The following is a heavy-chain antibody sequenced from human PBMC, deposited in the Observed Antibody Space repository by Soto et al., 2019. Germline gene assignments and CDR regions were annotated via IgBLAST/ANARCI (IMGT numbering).Heavy chain of an antibody. CDR2: MNPNSGNT. CDR3: ARPRCHFSSTSCYLEGQLD. D-gene: IGHD2-2*01. J-gene: IGHJ4*02. CDR1: GYTFTSYD. Sequence: ASVKVSCKASGYTFTSYDINWVRQATGQGLEWMGWMNPNSGNTGYAQKFQGRVTMTRNTSISTAYMELSSLRSEDTAVYYCARPRCHFSSTSCYLEGQLDWGQGTLVTVSS. V-gene: IGHV1-8*01.